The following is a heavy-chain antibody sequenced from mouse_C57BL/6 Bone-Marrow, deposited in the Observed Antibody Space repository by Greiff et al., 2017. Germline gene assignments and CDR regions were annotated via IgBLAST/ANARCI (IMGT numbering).Heavy chain of an antibody. J-gene: IGHJ3*01. CDR2: IDPSDSYT. V-gene: IGHV1-59*01. CDR1: GYTFTSYW. Sequence: VQLQQPGAELVRPGTSVKLSCKASGYTFTSYWMHWVKQRPGQGLEWIGVIDPSDSYTNYNQKFEGKATLTVDTASSTAYMRLRSLTSEDFAVYYCARCGGLRRAWFAYWGQGTLVTVSA. D-gene: IGHD2-4*01. CDR3: ARCGGLRRAWFAY.